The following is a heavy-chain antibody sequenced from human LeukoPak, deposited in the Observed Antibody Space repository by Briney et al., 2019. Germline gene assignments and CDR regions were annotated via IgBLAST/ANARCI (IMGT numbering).Heavy chain of an antibody. CDR1: GFTFSSYA. D-gene: IGHD1-26*01. V-gene: IGHV3-23*01. Sequence: GGSLRLSCAASGFTFSSYAMGWVRQAPGKGLEWVSAISGSGGSTYYADSVKGRFTISRDNAQNTLYLQMNSLRAEDTAIYFCARAGYYRFDYWGQGTLVTVSS. J-gene: IGHJ4*02. CDR3: ARAGYYRFDY. CDR2: ISGSGGST.